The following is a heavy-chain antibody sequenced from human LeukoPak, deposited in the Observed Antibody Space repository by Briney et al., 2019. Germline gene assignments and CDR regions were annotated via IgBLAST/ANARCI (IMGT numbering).Heavy chain of an antibody. CDR3: ARDCPLPLMVRGVMTAFDI. CDR2: IYTSGST. D-gene: IGHD3-10*01. Sequence: PSQTLSLTCTVSGGSISSGSYNWSWIRQPAGKGLEWIGRIYTSGSTNYNPSLKSRVTISVDTSKNQFSLKLSSVTAADTAVYYCARDCPLPLMVRGVMTAFDIWGQGTMVTVSS. CDR1: GGSISSGSYN. V-gene: IGHV4-61*02. J-gene: IGHJ3*02.